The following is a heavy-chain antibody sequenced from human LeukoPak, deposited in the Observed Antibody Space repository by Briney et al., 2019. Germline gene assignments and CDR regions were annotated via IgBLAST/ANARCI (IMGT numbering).Heavy chain of an antibody. CDR3: AKGSSGSRPYYFDS. V-gene: IGHV3-23*01. J-gene: IGHJ4*02. CDR1: GFTFSSNV. Sequence: GGSLRLSCAASGFTFSSNVLGWVPQAQGKGWKWVSAISSSSAGTYYADSVKGRFTVSRDNAINTLYLQMNSLRVEDTAVYYCAKGSSGSRPYYFDSWGQGTLVTVSS. D-gene: IGHD6-25*01. CDR2: ISSSSAGT.